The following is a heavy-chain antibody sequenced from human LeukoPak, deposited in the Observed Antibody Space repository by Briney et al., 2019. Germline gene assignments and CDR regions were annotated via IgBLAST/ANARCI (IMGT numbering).Heavy chain of an antibody. CDR1: GGSISSHY. J-gene: IGHJ3*02. D-gene: IGHD3-22*01. CDR3: ARYFYDSSGYPYDAFDI. Sequence: SETLSLTCTVSGGSISSHYWSWIRQPPGKGLEWIGYIYYSGSTNYNPSLKSRVTISVDTSKNQFSLKLSSVTAADTAVYYCARYFYDSSGYPYDAFDIWGQGTMVTVSS. CDR2: IYYSGST. V-gene: IGHV4-59*11.